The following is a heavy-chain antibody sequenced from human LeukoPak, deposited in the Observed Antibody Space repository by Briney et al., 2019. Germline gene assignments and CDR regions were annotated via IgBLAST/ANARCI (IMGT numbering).Heavy chain of an antibody. V-gene: IGHV4-39*07. D-gene: IGHD2-15*01. Sequence: SETLSLTCTVSGGSISSSSYYWDWIRQPPGKGLEWIGSIYYSGSTYYNPSLKSRVTISVDTSKNQFSLKLSSVTAADTAVYYCARVMGYCSGGSCYPSLDAFDIWGQGTMVTVSS. J-gene: IGHJ3*02. CDR1: GGSISSSSYY. CDR3: ARVMGYCSGGSCYPSLDAFDI. CDR2: IYYSGST.